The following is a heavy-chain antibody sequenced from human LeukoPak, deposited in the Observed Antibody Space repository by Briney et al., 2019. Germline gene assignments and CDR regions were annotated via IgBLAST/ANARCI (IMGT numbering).Heavy chain of an antibody. CDR1: GFTFSSYA. CDR3: ANLKDIVVVPAAIAWLDP. J-gene: IGHJ5*02. D-gene: IGHD2-2*02. V-gene: IGHV3-23*01. CDR2: ISGSGGST. Sequence: GGSLRLSCAASGFTFSSYAMSWVRQAPGKGLEWVSAISGSGGSTYYADSVKGRFTISRDNSKNTLYLQMNSLRAEDTAVYYCANLKDIVVVPAAIAWLDPWGQGTLVTVSS.